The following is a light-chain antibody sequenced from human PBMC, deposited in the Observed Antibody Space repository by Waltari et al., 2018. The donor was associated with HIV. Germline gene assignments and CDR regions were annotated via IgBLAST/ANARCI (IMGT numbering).Light chain of an antibody. Sequence: QSVLTQAPSASGTPGQRVTISWYGSSSNIGSNYVYWYHQFPGTAPKLLIYRNNQRPSGGPDRFSGSKSGTAASLAISGLRSEDEADYYCATWDDTLSGPVFGGGTKLTVL. V-gene: IGLV1-47*01. CDR1: SSNIGSNY. CDR3: ATWDDTLSGPV. J-gene: IGLJ2*01. CDR2: RNN.